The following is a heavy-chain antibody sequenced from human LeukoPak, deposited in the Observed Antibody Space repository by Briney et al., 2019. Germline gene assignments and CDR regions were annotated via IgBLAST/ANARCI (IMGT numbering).Heavy chain of an antibody. V-gene: IGHV5-51*01. CDR3: ARRVGANDAFDF. J-gene: IGHJ3*01. Sequence: PGESLKISCKGSGYRFSIYWIAWVRQMPGKGLEWLGFIYPGDSDTRYSPSFQGQVTVSVDNSTNTAYLQWSSLKASDTAIYYCARRVGANDAFDFWGQGTMVNVFS. D-gene: IGHD1-26*01. CDR1: GYRFSIYW. CDR2: IYPGDSDT.